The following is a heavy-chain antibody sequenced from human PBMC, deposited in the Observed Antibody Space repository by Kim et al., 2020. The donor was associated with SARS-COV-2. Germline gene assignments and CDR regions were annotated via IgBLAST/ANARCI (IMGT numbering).Heavy chain of an antibody. V-gene: IGHV4-39*01. CDR2: IYYTGRT. J-gene: IGHJ2*01. Sequence: SETLSLTCTVSGDSINSNNYYWGWIRQPPGKGLEWIGSIYYTGRTYYNPSLTSRVTISVDTSKKQFSLKLSSVTAADTAVYYCARMVTRWYFDLWGRGTLVTVSS. CDR1: GDSINSNNYY. CDR3: ARMVTRWYFDL. D-gene: IGHD5-18*01.